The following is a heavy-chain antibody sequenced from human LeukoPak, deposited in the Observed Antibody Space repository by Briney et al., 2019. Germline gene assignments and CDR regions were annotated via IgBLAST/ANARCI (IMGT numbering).Heavy chain of an antibody. Sequence: SETLSLTCAVYGGSFSGYYWGWIRQPPRQGLEWIGEINHSGSTNYNPSLKSRVTISVDTSKNQFSLKLSSVTAADTAVYYCARKLRRGIDYWGQGTLVTVSS. J-gene: IGHJ4*02. CDR3: ARKLRRGIDY. CDR2: INHSGST. D-gene: IGHD4-17*01. CDR1: GGSFSGYY. V-gene: IGHV4-34*01.